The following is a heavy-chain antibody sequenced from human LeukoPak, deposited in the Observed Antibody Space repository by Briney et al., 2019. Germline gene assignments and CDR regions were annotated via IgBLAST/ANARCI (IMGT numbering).Heavy chain of an antibody. Sequence: SDTLSLTCAVYGGSFSGYYWSWIRQPPGKGLEWIGEINHSGSTNYNPSLKSRVTISVDTSKNQFSLKLSSVTAADTAVYYCARAMPDCSSTSCYSVWGQGTLVTVSS. CDR2: INHSGST. D-gene: IGHD2-2*01. CDR3: ARAMPDCSSTSCYSV. V-gene: IGHV4-34*01. J-gene: IGHJ4*02. CDR1: GGSFSGYY.